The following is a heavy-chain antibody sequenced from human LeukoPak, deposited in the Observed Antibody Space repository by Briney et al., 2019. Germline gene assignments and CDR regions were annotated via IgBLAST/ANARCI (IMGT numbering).Heavy chain of an antibody. V-gene: IGHV3-30*18. CDR2: ISYDGSNK. CDR1: GFTFSSYG. J-gene: IGHJ4*02. D-gene: IGHD3-3*01. CDR3: AKAPEWLSYIDY. Sequence: GGSLRLSCAASGFTFSSYGMHRVRQAPGKGLEWVAVISYDGSNKYYADSVKGRFTISRDNSKNTLYLQMNSLRAEDTAVYYCAKAPEWLSYIDYWGQGTLVTVSS.